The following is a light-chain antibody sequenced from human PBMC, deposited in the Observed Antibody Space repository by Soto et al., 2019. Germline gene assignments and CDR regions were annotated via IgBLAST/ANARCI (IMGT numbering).Light chain of an antibody. Sequence: QSVLTQPASVSGSPGQSITISRTGTSCDVGGYNYVSWYQQHPGKAPKLMIYEVSNRPSGVSNRFSGSKSGNTASLTISGLQAEDEADYYCSSYTSSSTLSYVFGTGTKVTVL. J-gene: IGLJ1*01. CDR3: SSYTSSSTLSYV. CDR2: EVS. V-gene: IGLV2-14*01. CDR1: SCDVGGYNY.